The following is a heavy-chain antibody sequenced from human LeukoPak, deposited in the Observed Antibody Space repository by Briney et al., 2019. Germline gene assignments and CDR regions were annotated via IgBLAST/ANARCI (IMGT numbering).Heavy chain of an antibody. CDR1: GFTFSSFG. J-gene: IGHJ4*02. V-gene: IGHV3-30*02. Sequence: GGSLTLSCAASGFTFSSFGMHWVRQAPGKGLEWVAVIWYDASNKYYADSVKGRFTISRDNSKNTLYLQMNSLRAEDTAVYYCAKGTRYDSSGYYFPPYFDYWGQGTLVTVSS. D-gene: IGHD3-22*01. CDR3: AKGTRYDSSGYYFPPYFDY. CDR2: IWYDASNK.